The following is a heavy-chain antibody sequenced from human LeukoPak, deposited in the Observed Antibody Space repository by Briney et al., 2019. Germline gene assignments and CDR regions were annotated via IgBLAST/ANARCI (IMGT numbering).Heavy chain of an antibody. CDR1: GFTFSSYG. CDR3: AKGGFSDPITPASFFVY. J-gene: IGHJ4*02. CDR2: IWYDGSNK. D-gene: IGHD3-10*01. Sequence: PGGSLRLSCAASGFTFSSYGMQWVRQAPGKGLEWVAVIWYDGSNKYYADSVKGRFTISRDNSKNTVYLQMNSLRAEDTAVYYCAKGGFSDPITPASFFVYWGQGTLVTVSS. V-gene: IGHV3-33*06.